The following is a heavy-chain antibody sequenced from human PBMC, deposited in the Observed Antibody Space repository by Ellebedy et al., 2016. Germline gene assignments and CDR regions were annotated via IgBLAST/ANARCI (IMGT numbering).Heavy chain of an antibody. CDR3: ASILYGSGSYHHDY. V-gene: IGHV4-39*07. D-gene: IGHD3-10*01. Sequence: SETLSLXXTVSGGSISSSSYYWGWIRQPPGKGLEWIGSIYYSGSTYYNPSLKSRVTISVDTSKNQFSLRLSSVTAADTAVYYCASILYGSGSYHHDYWGQGTLVTVSS. J-gene: IGHJ4*02. CDR2: IYYSGST. CDR1: GGSISSSSYY.